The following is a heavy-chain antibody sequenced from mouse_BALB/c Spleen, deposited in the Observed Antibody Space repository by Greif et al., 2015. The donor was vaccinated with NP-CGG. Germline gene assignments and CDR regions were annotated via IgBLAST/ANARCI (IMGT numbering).Heavy chain of an antibody. Sequence: EVQLQQSGAELVKPGASVKLSCTASGFNIKDTYMHWVKQRPEQGLEWIGRIDPANGNTKYDPKFQGKATITADTSSNTAYLQLSSLTSEDTAVYYCARVITGYWYFGVWGAGTTVTVSS. D-gene: IGHD2-4*01. CDR3: ARVITGYWYFGV. J-gene: IGHJ1*01. CDR1: GFNIKDTY. V-gene: IGHV14-3*02. CDR2: IDPANGNT.